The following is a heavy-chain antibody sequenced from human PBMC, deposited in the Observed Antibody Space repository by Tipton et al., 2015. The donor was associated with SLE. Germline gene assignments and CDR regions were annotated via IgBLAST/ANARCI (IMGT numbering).Heavy chain of an antibody. D-gene: IGHD2/OR15-2a*01. CDR2: SRDKPNNYGT. V-gene: IGHV3-72*01. CDR1: GFTLSDRY. J-gene: IGHJ2*01. Sequence: SLRLSCAASGFTLSDRYMDWVRQAPGKGLEWVGRSRDKPNNYGTTYAASVKGRFTISRDDSSNSVYLQMNSLRAEDTAVYYCARPVIMVQYYYFDLWGRGTLVTVSS. CDR3: ARPVIMVQYYYFDL.